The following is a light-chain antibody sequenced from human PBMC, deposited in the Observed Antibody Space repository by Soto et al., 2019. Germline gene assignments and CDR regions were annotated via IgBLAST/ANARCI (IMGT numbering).Light chain of an antibody. J-gene: IGKJ1*01. Sequence: EIVMTQSPATLSVSPGERATLSCRASQNIRTNLAWFQQKPGQAPRLLIYAASIMATDFPDRFSGSVYGTEFTRTICGLQSDDFAVYFCQQYKKWPPWTFGHGTKVEIK. CDR2: AAS. CDR3: QQYKKWPPWT. CDR1: QNIRTN. V-gene: IGKV3-15*01.